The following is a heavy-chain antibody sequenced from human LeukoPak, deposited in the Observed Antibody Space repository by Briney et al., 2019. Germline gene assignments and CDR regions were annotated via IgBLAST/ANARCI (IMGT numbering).Heavy chain of an antibody. CDR2: INVNSGGT. CDR3: AKAQHSSIWGYFDY. V-gene: IGHV1-2*02. J-gene: IGHJ4*02. CDR1: GYTFTDDY. Sequence: ASVKVSCKASGYTFTDDYIHWVRQAPGQGLEWMGWINVNSGGTNYAQKFYARVTMTRDTSISTAYMELNSLRAEDTAVFYCAKAQHSSIWGYFDYWGQGTLVTVSS. D-gene: IGHD6-13*01.